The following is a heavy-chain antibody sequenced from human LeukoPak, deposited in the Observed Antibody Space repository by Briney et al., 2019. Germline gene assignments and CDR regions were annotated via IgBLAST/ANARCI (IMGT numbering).Heavy chain of an antibody. J-gene: IGHJ4*02. CDR2: ISDGAGGRT. CDR3: AKEDVDTSLDY. D-gene: IGHD5-18*01. CDR1: GFAFSNYA. Sequence: PGGSLRLSCAASGFAFSNYAMNWVRQAPGKGLEWVSAISDGAGGRTYYTDSVKGRFTISRDNSKNTLYLQLNSLRAEDTAVYYCAKEDVDTSLDYWGQGTLVTVSS. V-gene: IGHV3-23*01.